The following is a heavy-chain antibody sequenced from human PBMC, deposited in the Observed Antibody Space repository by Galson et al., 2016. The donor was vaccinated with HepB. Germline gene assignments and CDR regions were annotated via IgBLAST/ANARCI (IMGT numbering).Heavy chain of an antibody. Sequence: SLRLSCAASGFTFSSYSMIWVRQAPGKGLEWVSFISSSSSSIYYADSVKGRFTVSRDNAQNSLFLQMNSLRDEDTAIYYCASRYSSPFIRGLFDYWGQGTLVTVSS. D-gene: IGHD4-11*01. CDR1: GFTFSSYS. CDR2: ISSSSSSI. J-gene: IGHJ4*02. V-gene: IGHV3-21*01. CDR3: ASRYSSPFIRGLFDY.